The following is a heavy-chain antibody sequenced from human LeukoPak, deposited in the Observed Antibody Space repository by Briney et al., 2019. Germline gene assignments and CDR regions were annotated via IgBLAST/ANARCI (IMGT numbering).Heavy chain of an antibody. D-gene: IGHD6-13*01. CDR1: GFTFSGYS. Sequence: GGSLRLSCAASGFTFSGYSMNWVRQAPGKGLEWVSSISSSSSYIYYAGSVKGRFTISRDNAKNSLYLQMNSLRAEDTAVYYCARVEGSSSWNDYYYYMDVWGKGTTVTVSS. CDR2: ISSSSSYI. V-gene: IGHV3-21*01. J-gene: IGHJ6*03. CDR3: ARVEGSSSWNDYYYYMDV.